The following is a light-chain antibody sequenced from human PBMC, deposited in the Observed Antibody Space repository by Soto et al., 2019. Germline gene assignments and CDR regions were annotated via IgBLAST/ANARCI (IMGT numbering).Light chain of an antibody. V-gene: IGKV1-5*01. CDR3: PQNNSHRT. CDR1: QSISSW. J-gene: IGKJ1*01. Sequence: DIQMTQSPSTLSASVGDRVTITCRASQSISSWLAWYQQKPGEAPKLLIYDASSLESGVPSRFSGSGSGTEFTLTISRLQPDDFATYSCPQNNSHRTFGERTKVDIK. CDR2: DAS.